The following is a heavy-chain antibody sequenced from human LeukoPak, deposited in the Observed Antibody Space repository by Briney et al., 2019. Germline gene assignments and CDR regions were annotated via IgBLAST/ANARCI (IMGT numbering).Heavy chain of an antibody. CDR2: ISGSGGST. J-gene: IGHJ1*01. D-gene: IGHD6-13*01. Sequence: GGSLRLSCAASGFTFSSYAMSWVRQAPGKGLEWVSAISGSGGSTYYADSVKGRFTISRDNSKNTLYLQMNSLRAEDTAVYYCAKSHSADYSSSWYVVGYFQHWGQGTLVTVSS. CDR1: GFTFSSYA. V-gene: IGHV3-23*01. CDR3: AKSHSADYSSSWYVVGYFQH.